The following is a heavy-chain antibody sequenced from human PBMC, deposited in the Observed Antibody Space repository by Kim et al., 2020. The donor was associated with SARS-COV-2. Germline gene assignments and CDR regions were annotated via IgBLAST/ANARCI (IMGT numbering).Heavy chain of an antibody. CDR1: GFTFSSYG. J-gene: IGHJ4*02. CDR2: IWYDGSNT. CDR3: ARDGDLPAAIRSRLGTGY. D-gene: IGHD2-2*01. Sequence: GGSLRLSCAASGFTFSSYGMHWVRQAPGKGLVWVAVIWYDGSNTYYADSVKGRFTISRDNSKNTLYLQMNSLRAEDTAVYYCARDGDLPAAIRSRLGTGYWGQGTLVTVSS. V-gene: IGHV3-33*01.